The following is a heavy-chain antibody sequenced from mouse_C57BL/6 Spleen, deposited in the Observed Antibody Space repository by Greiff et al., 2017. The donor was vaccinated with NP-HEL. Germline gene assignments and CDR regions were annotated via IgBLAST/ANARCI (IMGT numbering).Heavy chain of an antibody. Sequence: QVQLQQSGAELVMPGASVKLSCKASGYTFTSYWMHWVKQRPGQGLEWIGEIDPSDSYTNYNQKFKGKSTLTVDKSSSTAYMQLSSLTSEDSAVYYCATQFAYWGQGTLVTVSA. CDR3: ATQFAY. J-gene: IGHJ3*01. CDR1: GYTFTSYW. V-gene: IGHV1-69*01. CDR2: IDPSDSYT.